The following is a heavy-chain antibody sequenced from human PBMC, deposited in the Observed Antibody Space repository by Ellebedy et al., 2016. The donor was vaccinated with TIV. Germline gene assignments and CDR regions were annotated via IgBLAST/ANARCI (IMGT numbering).Heavy chain of an antibody. CDR3: ARASFYDVDLSGWYFDL. J-gene: IGHJ2*01. CDR1: GFTVNTNY. D-gene: IGHD3-10*02. Sequence: GGSLRLSCAASGFTVNTNYMTWVRQAPGKGLEWVSLISSGDNTYYADSVKGRFIISSDKSENTLYLQINSLRAEDTAVYYCARASFYDVDLSGWYFDLWGRGTLITVSS. CDR2: ISSGDNT. V-gene: IGHV3-66*01.